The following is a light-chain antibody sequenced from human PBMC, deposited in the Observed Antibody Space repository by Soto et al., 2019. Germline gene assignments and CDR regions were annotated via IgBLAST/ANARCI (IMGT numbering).Light chain of an antibody. CDR2: GAS. J-gene: IGKJ1*01. CDR3: QQYKNWPLT. V-gene: IGKV3-15*01. Sequence: EIVMTQSPATLSVSLRERATLXXRASQSVSSNLAWYQQKPGQAPRXVIYGASTRATGIPARFSGSGAGTEFTLTISSLQSEDFAVYYCQQYKNWPLTFGPGTKVDIK. CDR1: QSVSSN.